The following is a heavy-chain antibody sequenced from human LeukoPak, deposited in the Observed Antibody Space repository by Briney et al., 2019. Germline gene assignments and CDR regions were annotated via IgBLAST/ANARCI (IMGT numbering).Heavy chain of an antibody. CDR2: ISGSGGST. D-gene: IGHD3-22*01. Sequence: GGSLRVSCAASGFTFSSYAMSWVRQAPGKGLEWVSAISGSGGSTYYGDSVKGRFTISRDNSKNTLYLQMNSLRAEDTAVYYCAKGDSSAYTYYFHYWGQGTLVTVSS. J-gene: IGHJ4*02. CDR1: GFTFSSYA. V-gene: IGHV3-23*01. CDR3: AKGDSSAYTYYFHY.